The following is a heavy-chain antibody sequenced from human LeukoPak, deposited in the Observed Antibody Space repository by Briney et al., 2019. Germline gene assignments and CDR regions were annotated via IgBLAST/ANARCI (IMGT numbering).Heavy chain of an antibody. CDR1: GGSISSGGYY. CDR2: FYYSGST. V-gene: IGHV4-31*03. CDR3: ARTNEYYFDY. J-gene: IGHJ4*02. Sequence: SETLSLTCTVSGGSISSGGYYWSWIRRHPGKGLEWIGYFYYSGSTYYNPSLKSRVTISVDTSKKQFSLKLSSVTAADTAVYYCARTNEYYFDYWGQGTLVTVSS.